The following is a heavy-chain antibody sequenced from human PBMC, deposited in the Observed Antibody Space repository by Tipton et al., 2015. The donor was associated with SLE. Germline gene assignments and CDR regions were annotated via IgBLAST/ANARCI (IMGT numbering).Heavy chain of an antibody. D-gene: IGHD1-1*01. CDR1: GGSISSGDYS. J-gene: IGHJ6*03. V-gene: IGHV4-30-2*01. Sequence: TLSLTCAVSGGSISSGDYSWSWIRQPPGKGLEWIGHLYDSGSTYYNPSLRSRVTISVDTSKNQFSLKLSSVTAADTAVYYCARDQSNDSYYYYYMDVWGKGTTVTVSS. CDR2: LYDSGST. CDR3: ARDQSNDSYYYYYMDV.